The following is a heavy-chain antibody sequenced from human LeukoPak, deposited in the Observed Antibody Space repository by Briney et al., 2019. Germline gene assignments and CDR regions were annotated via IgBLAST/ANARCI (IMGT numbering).Heavy chain of an antibody. CDR1: GGSISSSSYY. D-gene: IGHD3-22*01. Sequence: SETLSLTCTVSGGSISSSSYYWGWIRQPPGKGLEGIGSIYYTGRTYYKPALKSRVTISVDTSKNQFYLKLSSVSAADTAVYYCARLYYYDSSGPPLWGQGTLVTVSS. V-gene: IGHV4-39*01. J-gene: IGHJ4*02. CDR2: IYYTGRT. CDR3: ARLYYYDSSGPPL.